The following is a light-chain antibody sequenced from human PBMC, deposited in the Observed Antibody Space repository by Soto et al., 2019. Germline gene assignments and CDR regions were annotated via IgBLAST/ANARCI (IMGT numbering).Light chain of an antibody. CDR3: SSYAGSNNWV. Sequence: QSALTQPPSASGSPGQSVTISCTGTSSDVGGYNYVSWYQQHPGKAPKLMIYEVSKRPSGVPDRFSGSKSGNTASLPVSGLQAEDEADYYCSSYAGSNNWVFGGGTELTVL. CDR1: SSDVGGYNY. CDR2: EVS. J-gene: IGLJ3*02. V-gene: IGLV2-8*01.